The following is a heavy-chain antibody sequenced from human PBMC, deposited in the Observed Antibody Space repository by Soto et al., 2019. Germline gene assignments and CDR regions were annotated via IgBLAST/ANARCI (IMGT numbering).Heavy chain of an antibody. CDR3: ARVKVTTHNFDC. J-gene: IGHJ4*02. CDR2: ISTFSSYV. CDR1: GFTFSTYS. Sequence: EVQLVESGGGLVKPGGSLTLSCAASGFTFSTYSMYWVRQAPGKGLEWVSSISTFSSYVYYADSVRGRFTISRDNANNSLFLQMNTLRAEDTAVYYCARVKVTTHNFDCWGQGTLVTVSS. D-gene: IGHD4-17*01. V-gene: IGHV3-21*01.